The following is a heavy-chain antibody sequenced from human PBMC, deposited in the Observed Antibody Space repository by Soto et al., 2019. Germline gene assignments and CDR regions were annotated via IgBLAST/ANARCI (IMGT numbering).Heavy chain of an antibody. CDR2: IYPGDSDT. Sequence: GESLKISCKGSGYSFTSYWIGWVRQMPGKGLEWMGIIYPGDSDTRYSPSFQGQVTISADKSISTAYLQWSSLKASDTAMYYCARRVAAAPPHYYYYMDVWGKGTTVTVSS. CDR3: ARRVAAAPPHYYYYMDV. J-gene: IGHJ6*03. V-gene: IGHV5-51*01. D-gene: IGHD6-13*01. CDR1: GYSFTSYW.